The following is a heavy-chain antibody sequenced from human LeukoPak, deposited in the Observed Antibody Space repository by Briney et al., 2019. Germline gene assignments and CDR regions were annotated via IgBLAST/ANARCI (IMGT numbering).Heavy chain of an antibody. D-gene: IGHD1-26*01. Sequence: SETLSLTCAVYGGSFSGYYWSWIRQPPGKGLEWIGEINHSGSTNYNPSLKSRVTISVDTSKNQFSLKLSSVTAADTAVYYCARGRGSYYRDYFDYWGQGTPVTVSS. J-gene: IGHJ4*02. CDR3: ARGRGSYYRDYFDY. CDR1: GGSFSGYY. CDR2: INHSGST. V-gene: IGHV4-34*01.